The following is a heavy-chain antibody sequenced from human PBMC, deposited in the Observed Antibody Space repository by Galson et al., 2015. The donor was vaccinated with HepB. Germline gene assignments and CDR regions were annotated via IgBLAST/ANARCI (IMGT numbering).Heavy chain of an antibody. J-gene: IGHJ6*02. CDR2: IWYDGSGR. Sequence: SLRLSCAASGFPFPNYGMNWVRQPPGEGLEGVAGIWYDGSGRYYEDSVEGRFTISRDNSKKTLYLQMNSLRAEDTAVYYCARDRVEELTIFSPRRYYYGMDVWGQGTTVTVSS. CDR3: ARDRVEELTIFSPRRYYYGMDV. V-gene: IGHV3-33*01. D-gene: IGHD3-3*01. CDR1: GFPFPNYG.